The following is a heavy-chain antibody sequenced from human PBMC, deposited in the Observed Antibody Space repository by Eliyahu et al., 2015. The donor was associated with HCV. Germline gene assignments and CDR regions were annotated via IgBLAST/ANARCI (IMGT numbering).Heavy chain of an antibody. CDR1: GGSISSSSYY. V-gene: IGHV4-39*01. CDR2: FYFCGGT. Sequence: QLQLQESGPGLVKPSETLSLTCTVSGGSISSSSYYWGWIRQPPGKGLEWVWGFYFCGGTYYNPSLKSRVTISVDTSKNQFSLKLSSVTAADTAVYYCGGSYYREWYFDLWGRGTLVTVSS. D-gene: IGHD1-26*01. CDR3: GGSYYREWYFDL. J-gene: IGHJ2*01.